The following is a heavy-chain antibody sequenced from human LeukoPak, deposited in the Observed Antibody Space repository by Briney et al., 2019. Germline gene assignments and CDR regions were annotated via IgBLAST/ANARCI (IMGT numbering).Heavy chain of an antibody. Sequence: PGGSLRLSCAASGFTFNANWMTWVRQAPGKGLEWVANIKEDGSETYYVDSVKGRFTISRDNAKNSVYLEMNSLRAEDTGVYYCARDGPTAYFDYWGQGTLVAVSS. CDR2: IKEDGSET. CDR1: GFTFNANW. V-gene: IGHV3-7*01. CDR3: ARDGPTAYFDY. J-gene: IGHJ4*02. D-gene: IGHD5-18*01.